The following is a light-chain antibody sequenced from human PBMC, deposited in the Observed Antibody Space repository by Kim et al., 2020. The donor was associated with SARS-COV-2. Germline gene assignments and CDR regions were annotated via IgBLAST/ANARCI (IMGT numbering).Light chain of an antibody. V-gene: IGKV3-11*01. CDR3: QQRLNWPPFT. J-gene: IGKJ5*01. CDR1: HSVSKD. Sequence: EIVLTQSPATLSLSPGERATLSCRASHSVSKDLVWYQQKPGQPPRLLIYDASNRATGIPARFSGSGSGTDFTLTITSLQPEDFAVYYCQQRLNWPPFTFGQGTRLEIK. CDR2: DAS.